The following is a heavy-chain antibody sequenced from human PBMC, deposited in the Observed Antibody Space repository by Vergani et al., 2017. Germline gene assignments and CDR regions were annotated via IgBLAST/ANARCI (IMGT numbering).Heavy chain of an antibody. CDR3: ARDWAPFADTFGEWFDH. CDR2: IIPIFGTA. Sequence: QVQLVQSGAEVKKPGSSVKVSCKASGGTFSSYAISWVRQAPGQGLEWMGGIIPIFGTANYAQKFQGRVTITADESTSTAYMELSSLRSADTAVYYCARDWAPFADTFGEWFDHWGQGTLVTVSS. D-gene: IGHD3-16*01. V-gene: IGHV1-69*01. CDR1: GGTFSSYA. J-gene: IGHJ5*02.